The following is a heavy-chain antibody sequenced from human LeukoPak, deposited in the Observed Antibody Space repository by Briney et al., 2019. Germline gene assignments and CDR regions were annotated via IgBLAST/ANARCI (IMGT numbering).Heavy chain of an antibody. CDR1: GFTFSSYA. CDR3: AKSIGGGYDFNWFDP. CDR2: ISGSGGST. J-gene: IGHJ5*02. V-gene: IGHV3-23*01. D-gene: IGHD5-12*01. Sequence: GGSLRLSCAASGFTFSSYAMSWVRQAPGKGLEWVSAISGSGGSTYYADSVKGRFTISRDNSKSTLYLQMNSLRAEDTAVYYCAKSIGGGYDFNWFDPWGQGTLVTVSS.